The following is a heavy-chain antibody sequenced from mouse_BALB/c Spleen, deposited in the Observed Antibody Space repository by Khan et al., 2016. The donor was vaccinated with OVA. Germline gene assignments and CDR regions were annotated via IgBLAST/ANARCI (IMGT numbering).Heavy chain of an antibody. CDR1: GLNIKDTY. CDR3: ARIARK. CDR2: IDPPTGNT. V-gene: IGHV14-3*02. Sequence: EVQLQQSGAELVKSGATVKLSCTASGLNIKDTYMNWLQQWPEQGLEWIGRIDPPTGNTKYDPKFQGKDNITEDTSYNKAYLHLSSLTSDDTAVYYCARIARKWGQGTTLTVSA. D-gene: IGHD6-1*01. J-gene: IGHJ2*01.